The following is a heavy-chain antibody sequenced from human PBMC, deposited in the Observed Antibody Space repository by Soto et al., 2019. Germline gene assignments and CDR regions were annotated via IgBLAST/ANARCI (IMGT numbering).Heavy chain of an antibody. Sequence: HVDLKESGPGLVQPSETLSLTCAVSGVSISSGSWWSWVRQNPGKTLEWIGEINDRGTINYNPSLRSRLTLSVDASKNQFSLRRRAVTAADTAVCFWARDGSPTFGSWVDSWGQGTLVSVSS. D-gene: IGHD3-3*01. V-gene: IGHV4-4*02. CDR1: GVSISSGSW. CDR3: ARDGSPTFGSWVDS. J-gene: IGHJ5*01. CDR2: INDRGTI.